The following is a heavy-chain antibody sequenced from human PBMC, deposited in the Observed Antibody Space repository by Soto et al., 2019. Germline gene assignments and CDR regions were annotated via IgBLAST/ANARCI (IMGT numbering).Heavy chain of an antibody. J-gene: IGHJ3*02. CDR1: GYTFTSYY. V-gene: IGHV1-46*01. CDR3: ARAVYSGSSRRSAFDI. CDR2: INPSGGST. D-gene: IGHD1-26*01. Sequence: ASVKVSCKASGYTFTSYYMHWVRQAPGQGLEWMGIINPSGGSTSYAQKFQGRVTMTRDTSTSTVYMELSSLRSEDTAVYYCARAVYSGSSRRSAFDIWGQGTMVTVSS.